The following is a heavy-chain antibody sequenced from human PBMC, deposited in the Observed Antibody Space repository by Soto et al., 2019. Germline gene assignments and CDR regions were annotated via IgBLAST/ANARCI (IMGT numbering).Heavy chain of an antibody. D-gene: IGHD2-21*01. Sequence: SETLSLTCTVSGGSISSYYWSWIRQPPGKGLEWIGYIYYSGSTNYNPSLKSRVTISVDTSKNQFSLKLSSVTAADTAVYYCARSDPGGWLDPWGQGTLVTVSS. CDR2: IYYSGST. CDR1: GGSISSYY. J-gene: IGHJ5*02. CDR3: ARSDPGGWLDP. V-gene: IGHV4-59*01.